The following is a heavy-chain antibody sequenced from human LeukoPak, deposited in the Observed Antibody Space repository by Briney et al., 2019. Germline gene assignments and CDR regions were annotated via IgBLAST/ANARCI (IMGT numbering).Heavy chain of an antibody. Sequence: SETLSLTCAVYGGSFSGYYWSWIRQPPGKGLEWIGEINHSGSTNYNPSLKSRVTISVDTSKNQFSLKLSSVTAADTAVYYCAADIGHSYGYDYWGQGTLVTVSS. CDR1: GGSFSGYY. CDR2: INHSGST. J-gene: IGHJ4*02. V-gene: IGHV4-34*01. CDR3: AADIGHSYGYDY. D-gene: IGHD5-18*01.